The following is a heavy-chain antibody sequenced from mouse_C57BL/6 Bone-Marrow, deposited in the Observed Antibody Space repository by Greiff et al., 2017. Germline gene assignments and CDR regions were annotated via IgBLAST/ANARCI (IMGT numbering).Heavy chain of an antibody. Sequence: QVQLQQSGAELVKPGASVKLSCKASGYTFTSYWMQWVKQRPGQGLEWIGEIDPSDSYTNYNQKFKGKATLTVYTSSSTAYMQLSSLTSDDSAVYYCARLDSNFAMDYWGQGTSVTVSS. CDR1: GYTFTSYW. CDR2: IDPSDSYT. J-gene: IGHJ4*01. V-gene: IGHV1-50*01. D-gene: IGHD2-5*01. CDR3: ARLDSNFAMDY.